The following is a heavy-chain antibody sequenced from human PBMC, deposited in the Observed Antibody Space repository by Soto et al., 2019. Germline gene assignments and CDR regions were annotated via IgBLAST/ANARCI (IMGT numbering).Heavy chain of an antibody. D-gene: IGHD3-3*01. CDR3: AKGSKFTIFSPNDY. J-gene: IGHJ4*02. Sequence: EMQLLESGGGLVQPGGSLRLSCAASGFTFSTYAMTWVRQAPGKGLEGVSALSGNSGTTYSADSVKGRFTISRDNSRNTLYLQMSSLRAEDTALYYCAKGSKFTIFSPNDYWGQGTLVTVSS. CDR1: GFTFSTYA. V-gene: IGHV3-23*01. CDR2: LSGNSGTT.